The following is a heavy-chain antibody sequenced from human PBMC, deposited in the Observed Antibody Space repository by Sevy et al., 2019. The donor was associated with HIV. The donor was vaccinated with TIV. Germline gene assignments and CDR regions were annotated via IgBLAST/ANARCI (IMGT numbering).Heavy chain of an antibody. V-gene: IGHV3-23*01. Sequence: GGSLRLSCAASGFPFSSYAMSWVRQAPGKGLEWVSTLIGGGSSTYYADSVTGRFIISSDNSRKTLYLQMNSLRAEDAAIYYCAKRRVQSGLSGGGANYGMDVCGRGTTVTVSS. J-gene: IGHJ6*02. CDR2: LIGGGSST. CDR3: AKRRVQSGLSGGGANYGMDV. CDR1: GFPFSSYA. D-gene: IGHD2-8*02.